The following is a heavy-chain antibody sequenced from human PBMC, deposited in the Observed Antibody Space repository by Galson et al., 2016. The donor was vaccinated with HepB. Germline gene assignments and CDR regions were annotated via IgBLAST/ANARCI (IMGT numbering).Heavy chain of an antibody. CDR2: IYDSGTT. J-gene: IGHJ4*02. CDR3: ARGFGDHGY. V-gene: IGHV4-59*11. Sequence: SETLSLTCTVSGGFIRSHYWSWMRQPPGKGLEWIGYIYDSGTTHYNPSLKSRLTLSVDTSRNQLSLQLTSVTSADTAVYYCARGFGDHGYWGQGTLVTVSS. CDR1: GGFIRSHY. D-gene: IGHD4-17*01.